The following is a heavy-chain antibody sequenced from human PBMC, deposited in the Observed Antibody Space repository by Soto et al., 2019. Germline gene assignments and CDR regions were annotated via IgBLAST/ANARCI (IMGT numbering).Heavy chain of an antibody. CDR2: ISYDGSNK. V-gene: IGHV3-30*18. CDR1: GFTFSSYG. D-gene: IGHD6-13*01. Sequence: GSLRLSCAASGFTFSSYGMHWVRQAPGKGLEWVAVISYDGSNKYYADSVKGRFTISRDNSKNTLYLQMNSLRAEDMAVYYCAKDPGSSWYDQRYYYGMDVWGQGTTVTVSS. CDR3: AKDPGSSWYDQRYYYGMDV. J-gene: IGHJ6*02.